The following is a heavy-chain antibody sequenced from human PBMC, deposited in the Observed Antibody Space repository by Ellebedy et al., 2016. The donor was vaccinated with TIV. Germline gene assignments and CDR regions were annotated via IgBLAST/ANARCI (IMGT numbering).Heavy chain of an antibody. J-gene: IGHJ3*02. CDR1: GFTFSSYA. CDR3: AKIVVVAAATPDAFDI. Sequence: GGSLRLSXAASGFTFSSYAMSWVRQAPGKGLEWVSAISGSGGSTYYADSVKGRFTISRDNSKNTLYLQMNSLRAEDTAVYYCAKIVVVAAATPDAFDIWGQGTMVTVSS. D-gene: IGHD2-15*01. CDR2: ISGSGGST. V-gene: IGHV3-23*01.